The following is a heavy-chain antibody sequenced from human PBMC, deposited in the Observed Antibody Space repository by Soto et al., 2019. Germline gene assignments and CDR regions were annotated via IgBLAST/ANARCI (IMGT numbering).Heavy chain of an antibody. J-gene: IGHJ5*02. Sequence: GCSLRLSCAASGDTLCISAMSGVRKATGTGLEWVGRIKSKTDGGTTDYAAPVKGRFTISRDDSKNTLYLQMNSLKTEDTAVYYCTTDRRATIFGVVFNWFDPWGQGTLVTVSS. CDR3: TTDRRATIFGVVFNWFDP. CDR1: GDTLCISA. V-gene: IGHV3-15*01. CDR2: IKSKTDGGTT. D-gene: IGHD3-3*01.